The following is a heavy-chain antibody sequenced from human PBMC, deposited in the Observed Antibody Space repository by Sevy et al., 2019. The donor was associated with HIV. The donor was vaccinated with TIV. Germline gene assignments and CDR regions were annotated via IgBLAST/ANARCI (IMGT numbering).Heavy chain of an antibody. D-gene: IGHD1-26*01. Sequence: GGSLRLSCAASGFTFDDYDMHWVRQAPGKGLEWVSGISWNSGSIGYADSVKGRFTISRDNAKNSLYLQMNSLRAEDTALYYCAKDISGYRGDYFDYWGQGTLVTVSS. V-gene: IGHV3-9*01. CDR1: GFTFDDYD. J-gene: IGHJ4*02. CDR3: AKDISGYRGDYFDY. CDR2: ISWNSGSI.